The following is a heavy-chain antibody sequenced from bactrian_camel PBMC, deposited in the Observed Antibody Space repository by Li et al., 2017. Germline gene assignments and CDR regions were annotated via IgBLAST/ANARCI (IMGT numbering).Heavy chain of an antibody. CDR3: AARTTGPLSRFVLLSPAQYNN. CDR2: IDKRGVT. Sequence: QVQLVESGGGLVQPGGSLRLSCAASGSIISRYCMAWFRQAPGKEREGVAGIDKRGVTSYGDSVKGRFTISRDYSESTLYLQMNSLKPEDTALYYCAARTTGPLSRFVLLSPAQYNNWGQGTQVTVS. CDR1: GSIISRYC. V-gene: IGHV3S53*01. J-gene: IGHJ4*01. D-gene: IGHD3*01.